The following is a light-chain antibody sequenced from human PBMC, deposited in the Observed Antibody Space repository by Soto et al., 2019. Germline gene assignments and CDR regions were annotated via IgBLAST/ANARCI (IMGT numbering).Light chain of an antibody. CDR3: QQYYSYPRT. J-gene: IGKJ1*01. Sequence: DIQLTQSPSFLSASVGDRVTMTCRASQGVSTYLAWYQQKPGKAPKLLIYGASTLQSGVPSRFSGSGSGTDFTLTISCLQSEDFATYYCQQYYSYPRTFGQGTKVDIK. V-gene: IGKV1-9*01. CDR1: QGVSTY. CDR2: GAS.